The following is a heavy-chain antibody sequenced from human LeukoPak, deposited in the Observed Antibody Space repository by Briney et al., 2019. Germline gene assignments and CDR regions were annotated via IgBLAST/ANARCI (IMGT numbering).Heavy chain of an antibody. J-gene: IGHJ4*02. CDR1: GFTFSSYA. CDR3: AKRAGNQYYYYDSSGGETDY. V-gene: IGHV3-23*01. Sequence: GGSLRLSCAASGFTFSSYAMSWVRQAPGKGLEWVSAISGSGGSTYYADSVKGRFTISRDNSKNTPYLQMNSLRAEDTAVYYCAKRAGNQYYYYDSSGGETDYWGQGTLVTVSS. CDR2: ISGSGGST. D-gene: IGHD3-22*01.